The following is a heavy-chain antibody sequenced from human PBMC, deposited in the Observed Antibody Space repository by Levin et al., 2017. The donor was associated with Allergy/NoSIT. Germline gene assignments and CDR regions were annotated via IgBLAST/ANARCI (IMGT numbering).Heavy chain of an antibody. CDR3: AREHDIYPHNWFDT. CDR1: GGSISDDSYY. CDR2: IDTGGGGT. V-gene: IGHV3-23*01. J-gene: IGHJ5*02. D-gene: IGHD1/OR15-1a*01. Sequence: GGSLRLSCTVSGGSISDDSYYWAWVRQPPGKGLEWVSSIDTGGGGTWYADSVKGRFTISRDNSKNTVYLQMNSLRVDDTAVYFCAREHDIYPHNWFDTWGQGTLLTVSS.